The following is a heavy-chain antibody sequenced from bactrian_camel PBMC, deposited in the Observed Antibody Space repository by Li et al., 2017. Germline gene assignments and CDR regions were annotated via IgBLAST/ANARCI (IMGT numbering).Heavy chain of an antibody. J-gene: IGHJ4*01. Sequence: VQLVESGGGLVQPGGSLRLSCATSGFTFENYNMSWVRQAPGKGLEWVSGITDSGDNTYYSDSVKGRFTISRDDAKNALYLQLNSLKTEDTAMYYCTREDPGAGRADWGQGTQVTVS. CDR1: GFTFENYN. CDR3: TREDPGAGRAD. V-gene: IGHV3S40*01. D-gene: IGHD6*01. CDR2: ITDSGDNT.